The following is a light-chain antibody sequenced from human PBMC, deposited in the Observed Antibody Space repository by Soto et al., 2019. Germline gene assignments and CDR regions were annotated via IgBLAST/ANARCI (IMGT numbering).Light chain of an antibody. CDR1: QSVSSSY. CDR2: GAS. Sequence: IVLTQSPGTLSLSPGERATLSCRASQSVSSSYLAWYQQKPGQAPRLLIYGASSRATGIPDRLSGSGSGTDFTLTISRLEPEDSAVYYCQQYGSSGTFGQGTKVDIK. V-gene: IGKV3-20*01. J-gene: IGKJ1*01. CDR3: QQYGSSGT.